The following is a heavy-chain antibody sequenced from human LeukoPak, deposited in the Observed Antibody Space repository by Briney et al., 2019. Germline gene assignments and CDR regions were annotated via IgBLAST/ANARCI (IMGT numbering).Heavy chain of an antibody. D-gene: IGHD3-9*01. J-gene: IGHJ4*02. CDR1: GGSISSYY. CDR2: IYYSGST. V-gene: IGHV4-59*01. CDR3: ARVATYYDILTGSLGYFDY. Sequence: SETLSLTCTVSGGSISSYYWSWIRQPPGKGLEWIGYIYYSGSTNYNPSLKSRVTISVDTSKNQFSLKLSSVTAADTAVYYCARVATYYDILTGSLGYFDYWGQGTLVTVSS.